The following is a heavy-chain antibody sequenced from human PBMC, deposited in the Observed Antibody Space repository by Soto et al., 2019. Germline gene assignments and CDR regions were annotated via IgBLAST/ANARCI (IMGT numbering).Heavy chain of an antibody. Sequence: PGGSLRLSCTASGFIFSSYCMNWVRQAPGKGLEWVAYIDTRSYYIYYADSVKGRFTISRDNAKNSLYLQMNSLTDEDTAVYFCERDWTVTPTGFFQHWGRGTLVTVSS. CDR2: IDTRSYYI. V-gene: IGHV3-48*02. CDR3: ERDWTVTPTGFFQH. J-gene: IGHJ1*01. CDR1: GFIFSSYC. D-gene: IGHD4-4*01.